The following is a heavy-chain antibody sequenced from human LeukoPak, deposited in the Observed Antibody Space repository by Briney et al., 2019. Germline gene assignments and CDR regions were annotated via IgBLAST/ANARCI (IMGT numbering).Heavy chain of an antibody. D-gene: IGHD2-2*01. CDR1: GYTFTSYD. J-gene: IGHJ5*01. Sequence: ASVKVSCKASGYTFTSYDINWVRQAPGQGLEWMGWMDPNRGNTGYAHKFQGRVTMARSTSVSTAYMELSSLTSEDTGVYYCARGLSRCSSGNCYEPNWLDSWGQGTLVTVSS. V-gene: IGHV1-8*02. CDR2: MDPNRGNT. CDR3: ARGLSRCSSGNCYEPNWLDS.